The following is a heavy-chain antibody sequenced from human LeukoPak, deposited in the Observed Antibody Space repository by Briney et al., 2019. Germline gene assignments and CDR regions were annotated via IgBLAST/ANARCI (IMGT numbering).Heavy chain of an antibody. J-gene: IGHJ5*02. Sequence: GASVKVSCKASGGTFSSYAISWVRQAPGQGLEWMGRIIPILGIANYAQKFQGRVTITADKSTSTAYMELSSLRSEDTAVYYCGRVGQRGGPPAPGGRGTLVTAPS. CDR2: IIPILGIA. CDR3: GRVGQRGGPPAP. V-gene: IGHV1-69*04. CDR1: GGTFSSYA. D-gene: IGHD6-25*01.